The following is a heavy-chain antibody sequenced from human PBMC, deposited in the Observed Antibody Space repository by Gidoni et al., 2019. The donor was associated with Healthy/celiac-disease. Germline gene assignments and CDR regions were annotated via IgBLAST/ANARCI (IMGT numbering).Heavy chain of an antibody. V-gene: IGHV3-33*01. CDR2: IWYDGSNK. Sequence: QVQLVESGGGVVQPGRSLRLSCAASGFTFSSYGMHWVRQATGKGLEWVAVIWYDGSNKYYADSVKGRFTISRDNSKNTLYLQMNSLRAEDTAVYYCARDLVGATTVAFDYWGQGTLVTVSS. CDR1: GFTFSSYG. CDR3: ARDLVGATTVAFDY. J-gene: IGHJ4*02. D-gene: IGHD1-26*01.